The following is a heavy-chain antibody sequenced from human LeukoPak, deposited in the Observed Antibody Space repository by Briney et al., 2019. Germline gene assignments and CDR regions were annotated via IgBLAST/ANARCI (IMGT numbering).Heavy chain of an antibody. V-gene: IGHV1-3*01. CDR1: GYTFTSYA. CDR2: INAGNGNT. CDR3: ARNQATAMAHGY. D-gene: IGHD5-18*01. J-gene: IGHJ4*02. Sequence: ASVTVSCTASGYTFTSYAMHWVRQAPGQRLEWMGWINAGNGNTKYSQKLQGRVTMTTDTSTSTAYMELRSLRSDDTAVYYCARNQATAMAHGYWGQGTLVTVSS.